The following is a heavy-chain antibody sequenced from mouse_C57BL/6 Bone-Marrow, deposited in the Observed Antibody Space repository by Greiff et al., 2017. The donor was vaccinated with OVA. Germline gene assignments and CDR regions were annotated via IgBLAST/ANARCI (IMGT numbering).Heavy chain of an antibody. D-gene: IGHD4-1*01. J-gene: IGHJ2*01. Sequence: QVQLQQSGAELVRPGTSVKMSCKASGYTFTNYWIGWAKQRPGHGLEWIGELYPGGGYTNYNEKFKGKATLTADKSSSTAYMQFSSLTSEDSAIYYCARSWDGGVFDYWGQGTTLTVSS. CDR3: ARSWDGGVFDY. V-gene: IGHV1-63*01. CDR1: GYTFTNYW. CDR2: LYPGGGYT.